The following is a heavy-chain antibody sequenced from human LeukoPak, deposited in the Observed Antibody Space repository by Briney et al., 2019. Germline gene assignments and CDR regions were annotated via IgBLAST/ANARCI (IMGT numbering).Heavy chain of an antibody. CDR3: ARVSSGSYSHFDY. D-gene: IGHD1-26*01. CDR1: GFTFSSYS. CDR2: ISSSSSYI. Sequence: GGSLRLSCAASGFTFSSYSMNWVRQAPGKGLEWVSSISSSSSYIYYADSVKGRFTISRDNAKNSLYLQMNSLRAEDTAVYYCARVSSGSYSHFDYWGQGTLVTVSS. J-gene: IGHJ4*02. V-gene: IGHV3-21*01.